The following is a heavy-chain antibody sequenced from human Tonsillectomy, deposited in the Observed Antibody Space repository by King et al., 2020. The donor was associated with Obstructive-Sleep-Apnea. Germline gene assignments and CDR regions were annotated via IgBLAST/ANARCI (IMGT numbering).Heavy chain of an antibody. J-gene: IGHJ6*02. CDR2: ISYDGSNK. V-gene: IGHV3-30*04. D-gene: IGHD6-6*01. Sequence: VQLVESGGGVVQPGRSLRLSCAASGFTFSNYAMHWVRQAPGKGLEWVAVISYDGSNKYYADSVKGRFPISRDNSKNTLYLQMNSLRGEDTAVYYCARGGDGSSSVAADYYYGMDVWGQGTTVTVSS. CDR1: GFTFSNYA. CDR3: ARGGDGSSSVAADYYYGMDV.